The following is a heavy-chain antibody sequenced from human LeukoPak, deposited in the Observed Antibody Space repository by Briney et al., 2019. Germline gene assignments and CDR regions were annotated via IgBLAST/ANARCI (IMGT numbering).Heavy chain of an antibody. J-gene: IGHJ4*02. CDR1: GFTFNDAW. V-gene: IGHV3-30*18. Sequence: GGSLRLSCAASGFTFNDAWMTWVRQAPGKGLEWVAVISFDGTNKFYADSVKGRFTISRDNSKNALYLQMNSLRAEDTAVYYCAKGGYYERPWYFDYWGQGTLVTVSS. CDR3: AKGGYYERPWYFDY. D-gene: IGHD3-22*01. CDR2: ISFDGTNK.